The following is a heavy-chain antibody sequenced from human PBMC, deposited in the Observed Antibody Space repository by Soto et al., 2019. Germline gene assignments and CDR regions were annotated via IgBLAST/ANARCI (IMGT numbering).Heavy chain of an antibody. CDR2: ISAYNGNT. Sequence: ASVKVSCKASGYTFTSYGISWVRQAPGQGLEWMGWISAYNGNTNYAQKLQGRVTMTTDTSTSTAYMELRSLRSDDTAVYYCARDSSGYCSSTSCYALNYYGSGSLTNWFDPWGQRTLVTVSS. V-gene: IGHV1-18*01. J-gene: IGHJ5*02. CDR3: ARDSSGYCSSTSCYALNYYGSGSLTNWFDP. CDR1: GYTFTSYG. D-gene: IGHD2-2*01.